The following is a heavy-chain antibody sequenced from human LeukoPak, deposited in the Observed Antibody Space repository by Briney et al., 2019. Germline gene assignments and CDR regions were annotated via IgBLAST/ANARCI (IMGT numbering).Heavy chain of an antibody. D-gene: IGHD4-11*01. CDR3: ARGNSHSFDY. Sequence: GRPLRLSCAASGFTFDDYAMHCVRQAPGKRLEWVSGISWNGGSIGYADSVKGRFTISRDNAKNSLDLQMNSLRAEDTAVYYCARGNSHSFDYWGQGALVTVSS. CDR1: GFTFDDYA. CDR2: ISWNGGSI. J-gene: IGHJ4*02. V-gene: IGHV3-9*01.